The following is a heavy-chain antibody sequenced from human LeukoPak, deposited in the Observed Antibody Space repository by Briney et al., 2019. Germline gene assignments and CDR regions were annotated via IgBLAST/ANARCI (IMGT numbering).Heavy chain of an antibody. D-gene: IGHD6-13*01. CDR2: ISYDGSNK. V-gene: IGHV3-30*18. CDR3: AKDSEIAAAGSYWYFDL. Sequence: GGSLRLSCAASGFTFRSYDMHWVRQAPGKGLQWVAVISYDGSNKYHTDSVKGRFTISRDNSKNTLYLQMNSLRAEDTAVYYCAKDSEIAAAGSYWYFDLCGRGTLVTVSS. CDR1: GFTFRSYD. J-gene: IGHJ2*01.